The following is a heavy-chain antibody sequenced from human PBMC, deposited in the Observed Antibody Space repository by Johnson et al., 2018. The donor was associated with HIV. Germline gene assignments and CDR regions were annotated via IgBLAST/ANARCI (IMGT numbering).Heavy chain of an antibody. Sequence: VQLVESGGGVVRPGGSLRLSCAASGFTVSSNYMSWVRQAPGKGLAWVAVISYDGSNKYYADSVKGRFTISRDNSKNSLYLQMNSLRAEDTAVYYCARASFIGIAAAENAFDIWGQGTMVTVSS. J-gene: IGHJ3*02. CDR1: GFTVSSNY. CDR2: ISYDGSNK. V-gene: IGHV3-30*03. CDR3: ARASFIGIAAAENAFDI. D-gene: IGHD6-13*01.